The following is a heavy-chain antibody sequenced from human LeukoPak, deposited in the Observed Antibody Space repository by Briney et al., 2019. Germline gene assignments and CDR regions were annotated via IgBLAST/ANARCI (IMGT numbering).Heavy chain of an antibody. D-gene: IGHD5/OR15-5a*01. CDR2: IIPIFGTA. CDR3: ARATLYDYYFDY. V-gene: IGHV1-69*13. J-gene: IGHJ4*02. Sequence: VASVKVSCKASGGPFSSYAISWVRQAPGQGLEWMGGIIPIFGTANYAQKFQGRVTITADESTSTAYMELSSLRSEDTAVYYCARATLYDYYFDYWGQGTLVTVSS. CDR1: GGPFSSYA.